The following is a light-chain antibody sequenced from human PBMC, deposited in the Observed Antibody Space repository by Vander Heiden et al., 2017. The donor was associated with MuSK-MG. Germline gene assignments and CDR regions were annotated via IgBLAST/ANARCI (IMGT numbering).Light chain of an antibody. CDR1: SSDVGGYNY. J-gene: IGLJ2*01. CDR2: EVS. V-gene: IGLV2-8*01. CDR3: SSYAGSNNVV. Sequence: QPALTQPPSASGSPGQSVTISCTGTSSDVGGYNYVSWYQQHPGKAPKLMMYEVSKRPSGVPDRFSGSKSGNTASLTVSGLQAEDEADDYCSSYAGSNNVVFGGGTKLTVL.